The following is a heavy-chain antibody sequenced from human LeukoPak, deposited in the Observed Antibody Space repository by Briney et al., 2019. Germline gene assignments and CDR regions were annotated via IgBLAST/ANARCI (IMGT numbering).Heavy chain of an antibody. CDR3: ARGGGRVVVPAALFDY. Sequence: LRLSCAASGFTVSSNYMSWIRQHPGKGLEWIGYIYYSGSTYYNPSLKSRGTISVDTSKNQFSLKLSSVTAADTAVYYCARGGGRVVVPAALFDYWGQGTLVTVSS. V-gene: IGHV4-31*02. J-gene: IGHJ4*02. CDR2: IYYSGST. D-gene: IGHD2-2*01. CDR1: GFTVSSNY.